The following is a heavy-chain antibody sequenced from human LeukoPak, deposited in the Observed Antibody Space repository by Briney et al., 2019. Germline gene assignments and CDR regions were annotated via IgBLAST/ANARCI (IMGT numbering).Heavy chain of an antibody. CDR2: ISSSSSYI. J-gene: IGHJ6*03. CDR1: GFTFSSYS. CDR3: AKDGGSGSYYGLYYYYYYMDV. V-gene: IGHV3-21*04. D-gene: IGHD3-10*01. Sequence: GGSLRLSCAASGFTFSSYSMSWVRQAPGKGLEWVSSISSSSSYIYYSDSLKGRFTISRDNAKNSLYLQMNSLRAEDTALYYCAKDGGSGSYYGLYYYYYYMDVWGKGTTVTVSS.